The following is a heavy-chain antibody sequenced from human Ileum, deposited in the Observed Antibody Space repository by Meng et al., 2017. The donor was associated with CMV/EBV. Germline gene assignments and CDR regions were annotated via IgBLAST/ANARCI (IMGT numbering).Heavy chain of an antibody. Sequence: QEQLPEAGPRLVKPSETLSLTCTVSGGSISGYYWSWIRQPATKGLEWIGRVYSSGSTDYNPSLQSRVTMSVDTSKNQFSLKLSSVTAADTAVYYCARGSSSWAFDYWGQGILVTVSS. CDR1: GGSISGYY. CDR3: ARGSSSWAFDY. V-gene: IGHV4-4*07. CDR2: VYSSGST. J-gene: IGHJ4*02. D-gene: IGHD2-2*01.